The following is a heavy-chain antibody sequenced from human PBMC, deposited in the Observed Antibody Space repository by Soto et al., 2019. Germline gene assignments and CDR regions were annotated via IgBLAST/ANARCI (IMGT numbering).Heavy chain of an antibody. CDR3: ARGPNTAVAGRFDY. D-gene: IGHD6-19*01. J-gene: IGHJ4*02. V-gene: IGHV3-48*02. CDR1: GFTFSSYS. Sequence: GGSLRLSCAASGFTFSSYSMNWVRQAPGKGLECVSYTTGGSTIYYADSVKGRFTVSRDNAENSLYLQMNSLRDEDTAVYYCARGPNTAVAGRFDYWGQGTLVTVSS. CDR2: TTGGSTI.